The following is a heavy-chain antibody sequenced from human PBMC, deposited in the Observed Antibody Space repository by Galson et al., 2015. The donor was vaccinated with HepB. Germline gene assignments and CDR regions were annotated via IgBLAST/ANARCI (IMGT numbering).Heavy chain of an antibody. CDR3: ARGRASLPPGGS. D-gene: IGHD1-14*01. V-gene: IGHV4-34*01. CDR2: ILHGGNT. J-gene: IGHJ5*02. CDR1: GGSFNDYS. Sequence: ETLSLTCAVYGGSFNDYSWSWIRQPPGKGLEWIGEILHGGNTNYNPSLKGRVIMSVDTSKKQFSLKLTPVTAADTGLYYCARGRASLPPGGSWGQGTLVTVSS.